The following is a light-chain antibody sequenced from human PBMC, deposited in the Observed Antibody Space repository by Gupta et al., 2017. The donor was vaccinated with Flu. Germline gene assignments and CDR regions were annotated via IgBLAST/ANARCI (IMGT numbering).Light chain of an antibody. V-gene: IGLV2-14*01. CDR1: SSDVGSYNY. CDR3: SSYSSSSTLFV. Sequence: HSALTQLASLSGSPGQSITISCTGTSSDVGSYNYVSWYQQHPGIAPKLMIYEVSNRPSGVSNRFSGSKSGNTASLTISGLQAEDESDYYCSSYSSSSTLFVFGTGTKVTVL. J-gene: IGLJ1*01. CDR2: EVS.